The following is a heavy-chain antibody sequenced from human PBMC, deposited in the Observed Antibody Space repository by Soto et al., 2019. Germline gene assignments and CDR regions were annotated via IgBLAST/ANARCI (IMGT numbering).Heavy chain of an antibody. CDR2: ISSSSSYT. J-gene: IGHJ4*02. Sequence: QVQLVESGGGLVKPGGSLRLSCAASGCTFSEYYMSWIRQAPGKGLEWVSYISSSSSYTNYADSVKGRFTISRDNAKNSLYLQMNSLRAEDTAVYYCARDHHRYSGYDYVDYWGQGTLVTVSS. D-gene: IGHD5-12*01. V-gene: IGHV3-11*05. CDR1: GCTFSEYY. CDR3: ARDHHRYSGYDYVDY.